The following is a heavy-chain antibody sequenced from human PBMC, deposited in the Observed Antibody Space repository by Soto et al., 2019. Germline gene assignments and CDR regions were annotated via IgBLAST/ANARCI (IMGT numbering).Heavy chain of an antibody. CDR1: GGTFSSYA. V-gene: IGHV1-69*12. CDR3: ARHLGGNHYYYGMDV. J-gene: IGHJ6*02. CDR2: IIPIFGTA. D-gene: IGHD3-16*01. Sequence: QVQLVQSGAEVKKPGSSVKVSCKASGGTFSSYAISWVRQAPGQGLEWMGGIIPIFGTADYAQKFQGRVTITADESTSTAYMDLSSLRSEDTVVYYCARHLGGNHYYYGMDVWGQGTTVTVSS.